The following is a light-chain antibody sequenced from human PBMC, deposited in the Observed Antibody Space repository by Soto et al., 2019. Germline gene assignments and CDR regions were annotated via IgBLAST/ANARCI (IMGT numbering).Light chain of an antibody. J-gene: IGKJ2*01. V-gene: IGKV3-11*01. Sequence: EIVLTQSPATLSLSPGERATLSCRASQSVSSYLAWYQQKPGQAPRLLIYDASNRATGIPPRFSGSGSGTDFTLTISSLEPEDFAFYYCQQRTNWPPYTFGQGTKLEIK. CDR1: QSVSSY. CDR3: QQRTNWPPYT. CDR2: DAS.